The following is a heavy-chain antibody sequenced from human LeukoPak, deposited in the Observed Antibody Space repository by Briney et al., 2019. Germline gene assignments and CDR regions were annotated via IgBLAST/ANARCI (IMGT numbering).Heavy chain of an antibody. CDR2: IKQDGSEK. J-gene: IGHJ4*02. CDR1: GFTFSSYW. CDR3: ARNMVHGGISFDY. D-gene: IGHD3-10*01. Sequence: EGSLRLSCAASGFTFSSYWMSWVRQAPGKGLEWVANIKQDGSEKYYVDSVKGRFTISRDNAKNSLYLQMNSLRAEDTAVYYCARNMVHGGISFDYWGQEALVTV. V-gene: IGHV3-7*01.